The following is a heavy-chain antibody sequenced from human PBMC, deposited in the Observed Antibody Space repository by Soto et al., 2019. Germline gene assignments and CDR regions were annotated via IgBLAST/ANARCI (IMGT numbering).Heavy chain of an antibody. CDR3: AKYYYDSSGSPGSAFDY. CDR1: GFTFSSYA. D-gene: IGHD3-22*01. J-gene: IGHJ4*02. Sequence: GGSLRLSCAASGFTFSSYAMSWVRQAPGKGLEWVSAISGSGGSTYYADSVKGRFTISRDNSKNTLYLQMNSLRAEDTAVYYCAKYYYDSSGSPGSAFDYWGQGTQVTVSS. CDR2: ISGSGGST. V-gene: IGHV3-23*01.